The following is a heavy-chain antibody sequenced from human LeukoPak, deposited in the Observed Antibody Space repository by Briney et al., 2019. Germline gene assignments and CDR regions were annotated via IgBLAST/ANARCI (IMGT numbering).Heavy chain of an antibody. CDR1: GFTFTNYW. Sequence: PGGSLRFSCAASGFTFTNYWMGWVRQAPGKGLEWVANINQDGSEKYYVDSVKGRFTISRDNAKNSLYLQMNSLRAEDTAVYYCARDSSGWSFDYWGQGTLVTVSS. J-gene: IGHJ4*02. CDR2: INQDGSEK. D-gene: IGHD6-19*01. CDR3: ARDSSGWSFDY. V-gene: IGHV3-7*01.